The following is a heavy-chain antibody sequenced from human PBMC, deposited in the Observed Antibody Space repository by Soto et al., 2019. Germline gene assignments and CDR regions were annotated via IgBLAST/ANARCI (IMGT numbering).Heavy chain of an antibody. CDR2: ISYDGSNK. CDR1: GFTFSSYG. CDR3: AKDDFTYYYDSSGFDYYYYGMDV. V-gene: IGHV3-30*18. D-gene: IGHD3-22*01. J-gene: IGHJ6*02. Sequence: QVQLVESGGGVVQPGRSLRLSCAASGFTFSSYGMHWVRQAPGKGLEWVAVISYDGSNKYYADSVKGRFTISRDNSKNTLYLQMNSLRAEDTAVYYWAKDDFTYYYDSSGFDYYYYGMDVWGQGTTVTVSS.